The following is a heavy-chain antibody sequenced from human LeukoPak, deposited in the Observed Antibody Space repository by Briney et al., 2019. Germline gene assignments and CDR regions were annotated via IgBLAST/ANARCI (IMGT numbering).Heavy chain of an antibody. Sequence: PSETLSLTCAVYGGSFSGYYWYWIRQPPGKGLEWIGEINYSGSTNCNPSLKSRVTISADTSKNQFSLKMSSVTAADTAVYYCATTSGYWGQGTLVTVST. CDR1: GGSFSGYY. D-gene: IGHD3-10*01. CDR2: INYSGST. J-gene: IGHJ4*02. CDR3: ATTSGY. V-gene: IGHV4-34*01.